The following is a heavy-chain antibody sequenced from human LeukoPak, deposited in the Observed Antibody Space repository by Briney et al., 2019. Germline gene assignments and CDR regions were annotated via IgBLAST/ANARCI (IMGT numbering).Heavy chain of an antibody. V-gene: IGHV3-30*04. Sequence: GGSLRLSCAASGFTFSSYAMHWVRQAPGKGLEWVAVISYDGSNKYYADSVKGRFTISRDNSKNTLYLQMNSLRAEDTAVYYCAKDLGYCSGNRCLATDYWGQGTLVTVSS. J-gene: IGHJ4*02. CDR3: AKDLGYCSGNRCLATDY. CDR1: GFTFSSYA. D-gene: IGHD2-15*01. CDR2: ISYDGSNK.